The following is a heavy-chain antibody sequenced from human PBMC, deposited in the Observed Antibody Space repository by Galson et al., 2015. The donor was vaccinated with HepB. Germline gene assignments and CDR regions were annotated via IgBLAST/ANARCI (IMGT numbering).Heavy chain of an antibody. CDR3: ARAGYYYGSGRPWDY. CDR2: IYSGGST. D-gene: IGHD3-10*01. CDR1: GFTVSSNY. Sequence: SLRLSCAASGFTVSSNYMSWVRQAPGKGLEWVSVIYSGGSTYYADSVKGRFTISRDNSKNTLYLQMNSLRAEDTAVYYCARAGYYYGSGRPWDYWGQGTLVTVSS. J-gene: IGHJ4*02. V-gene: IGHV3-53*01.